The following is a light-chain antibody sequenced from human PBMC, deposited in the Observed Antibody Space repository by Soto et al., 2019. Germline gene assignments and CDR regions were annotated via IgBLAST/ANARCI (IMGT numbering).Light chain of an antibody. CDR3: CSYAGSYTVV. V-gene: IGLV2-11*01. CDR1: SSDVGGYND. Sequence: QSALTQPRSVSGSPGQSVTISCTGTSSDVGGYNDVSWYQQHPGKAPKLMIYDVSKRPSWVPDRFSGSKSGNTASLTISGLQAEDEADYYCCSYAGSYTVVFGGRTKVTVL. CDR2: DVS. J-gene: IGLJ2*01.